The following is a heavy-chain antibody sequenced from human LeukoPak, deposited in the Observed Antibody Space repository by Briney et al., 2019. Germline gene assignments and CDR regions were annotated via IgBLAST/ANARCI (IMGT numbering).Heavy chain of an antibody. J-gene: IGHJ4*02. CDR2: IRYDGSNK. CDR1: GFTFSSYG. CDR3: AKFGYDILTGYQD. V-gene: IGHV3-30*02. Sequence: PGGSLRLSCVASGFTFSSYGMHWVRQAPGKGLEWVAFIRYDGSNKYYADSVKGRFTISRDNSKNTLYLQMNSLRAEDTAVYYCAKFGYDILTGYQDWGQGTLVTVSS. D-gene: IGHD3-9*01.